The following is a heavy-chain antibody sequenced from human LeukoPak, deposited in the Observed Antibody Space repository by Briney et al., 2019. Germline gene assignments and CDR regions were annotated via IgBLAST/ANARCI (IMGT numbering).Heavy chain of an antibody. D-gene: IGHD3-22*01. Sequence: PGGSLRLSCATSGFTFSNYAMSWVRQAPGKGLEWVSSFSGRGVSTYYADSVKGRFTISRDHFKNTLSLQMNSLRAEDTAVYYCARDASRMIVVVAFDYWGQGTLVTVSS. CDR2: FSGRGVST. J-gene: IGHJ4*02. CDR1: GFTFSNYA. CDR3: ARDASRMIVVVAFDY. V-gene: IGHV3-23*01.